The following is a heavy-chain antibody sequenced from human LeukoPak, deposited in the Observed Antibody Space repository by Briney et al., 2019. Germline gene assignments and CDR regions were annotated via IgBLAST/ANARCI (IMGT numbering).Heavy chain of an antibody. CDR3: ARDETSTGYPVGMDV. D-gene: IGHD3-22*01. V-gene: IGHV3-21*01. CDR2: ISFTSSYI. J-gene: IGHJ6*02. CDR1: GFHFSDYS. Sequence: PGGSLRVSCAASGFHFSDYSVNRVRQAPGRGLEWVSSISFTSSYIYYADSVKGRFTISRDNAKNSLYLQMNSLRAEDTAVYYCARDETSTGYPVGMDVWGQGTTVTVSS.